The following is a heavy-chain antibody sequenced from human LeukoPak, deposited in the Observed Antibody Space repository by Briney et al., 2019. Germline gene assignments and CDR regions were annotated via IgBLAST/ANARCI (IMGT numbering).Heavy chain of an antibody. J-gene: IGHJ3*02. Sequence: SETLSLTCTVSGGSVITRSNYWGWLRQPPGKGLEWIGNIYYSGSTYYNPSLKSRVTISVDTSKNQFSLKLSSVTAADTAVYYCARHDDTNEYPDAFDIWGQGTMVTVSS. CDR2: IYYSGST. V-gene: IGHV4-39*01. CDR1: GGSVITRSNY. CDR3: ARHDDTNEYPDAFDI. D-gene: IGHD6-6*01.